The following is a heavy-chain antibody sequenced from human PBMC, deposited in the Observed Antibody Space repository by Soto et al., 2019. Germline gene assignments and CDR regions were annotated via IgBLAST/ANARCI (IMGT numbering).Heavy chain of an antibody. D-gene: IGHD6-13*01. CDR1: GFTFSSYA. J-gene: IGHJ4*02. V-gene: IGHV3-23*01. Sequence: PGGSLRLSCAASGFTFSSYAMSWVRQAPGKGLEWVSAISGSGGSTYYADSVKGRFTISRDSSKNTLYLQMNSLRAEDTAVYYCAKVGYSSSWYFDYWGQGTLVTVSS. CDR3: AKVGYSSSWYFDY. CDR2: ISGSGGST.